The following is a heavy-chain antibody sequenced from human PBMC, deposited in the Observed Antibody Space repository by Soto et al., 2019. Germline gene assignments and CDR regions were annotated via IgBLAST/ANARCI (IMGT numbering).Heavy chain of an antibody. CDR3: ARVVPAVGWVGWFDP. D-gene: IGHD2-2*01. CDR2: IYSGGST. J-gene: IGHJ5*02. CDR1: GFTVSSNY. V-gene: IGHV3-66*01. Sequence: EVQLVESGGGLVQPGGSLRLSCAASGFTVSSNYMSWVRQAPGKGLEWVSVIYSGGSTYYADSVKGRFTISRDNSKNTLYLQMNSLGAEDTAVYYCARVVPAVGWVGWFDPWGQGTLVTVSS.